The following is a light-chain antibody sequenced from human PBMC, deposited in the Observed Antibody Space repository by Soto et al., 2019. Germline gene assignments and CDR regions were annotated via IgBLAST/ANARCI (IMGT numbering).Light chain of an antibody. CDR3: QQYASSPLT. CDR2: GAS. Sequence: EIVLTQSPGTLSLSSGERATLSCRASQSVRSNYLAWYQQKPGQAPRLLIYGASSRATGIPDRFDGSGARTDFTLTISRLEPEDFAVYYGQQYASSPLTFGGGTKVEVK. CDR1: QSVRSNY. J-gene: IGKJ4*01. V-gene: IGKV3-20*01.